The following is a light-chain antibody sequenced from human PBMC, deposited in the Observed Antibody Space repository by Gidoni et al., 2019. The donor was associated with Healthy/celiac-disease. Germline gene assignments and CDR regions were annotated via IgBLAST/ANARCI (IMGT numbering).Light chain of an antibody. CDR3: QQYNNWHPYT. CDR1: QSVSSN. Sequence: IVMTPSPATLSVSPGDRATLSCRASQSVSSNLAWYQQKPGQAPRTLIYGASTRATGIPARCSGSGSGTEFTLTISSLQSEDFAVYYCQQYNNWHPYTFGQGTKLEIK. V-gene: IGKV3-15*01. CDR2: GAS. J-gene: IGKJ2*01.